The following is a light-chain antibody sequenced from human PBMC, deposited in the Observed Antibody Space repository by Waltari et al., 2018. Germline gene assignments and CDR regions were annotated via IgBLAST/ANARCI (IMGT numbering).Light chain of an antibody. Sequence: EIVMTQSPATLSVSPGEGVTLSCRASQGINSDLAWYQHKPGQAPRLLIYGASTRAAGGPARFSGSGSGTEFTLTISSLQSEDFGVYYCQQSKIWPAFGQGTKVEIK. J-gene: IGKJ1*01. CDR3: QQSKIWPA. CDR1: QGINSD. V-gene: IGKV3-15*01. CDR2: GAS.